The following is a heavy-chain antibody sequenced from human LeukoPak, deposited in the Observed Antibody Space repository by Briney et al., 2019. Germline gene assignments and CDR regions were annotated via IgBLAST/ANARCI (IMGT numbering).Heavy chain of an antibody. J-gene: IGHJ4*02. CDR1: GFTFIRYW. CDR3: ARVSRRRGGKGLDY. V-gene: IGHV3-7*03. D-gene: IGHD1-26*01. Sequence: QSGGSLRLSCAASGFTFIRYWMTWVRQAPGKGLEWVANIKHDGSEKYYVDSVKGRFTISRDNAKNSLYLQMNSLRAEDTALYHCARVSRRRGGKGLDYWGQGTLVTVSS. CDR2: IKHDGSEK.